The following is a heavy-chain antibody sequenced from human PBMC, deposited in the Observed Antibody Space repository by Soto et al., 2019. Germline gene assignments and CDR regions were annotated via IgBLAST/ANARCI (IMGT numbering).Heavy chain of an antibody. CDR1: GYTFTSYA. CDR2: INAGNGNT. CDR3: ARDDRKLLLGTSRVRTVEV. D-gene: IGHD2-15*01. J-gene: IGHJ4*02. V-gene: IGHV1-3*01. Sequence: QVQLVQSGAEVKKPGASVKVSCKASGYTFTSYAMHWVRQAPGQRLEWMGWINAGNGNTKYSQKFQGRITITRDTSASTAYMELSSLRSEDTAVYYCARDDRKLLLGTSRVRTVEVWGQGTLVTVSS.